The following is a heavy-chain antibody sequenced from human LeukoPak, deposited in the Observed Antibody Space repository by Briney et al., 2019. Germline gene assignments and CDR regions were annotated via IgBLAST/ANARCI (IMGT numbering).Heavy chain of an antibody. CDR3: ATKSSGYYDSSGYYYVNDY. J-gene: IGHJ4*02. CDR2: IIPILGIA. Sequence: GASVKVSCKASGGTFSSYAISWVRQAPGQGLEWMGGIIPILGIANYAQKFQGRVTITADKSTSTAYMELSSLRSEDTAVYYCATKSSGYYDSSGYYYVNDYWGQGTLVTVSS. V-gene: IGHV1-69*10. CDR1: GGTFSSYA. D-gene: IGHD3-22*01.